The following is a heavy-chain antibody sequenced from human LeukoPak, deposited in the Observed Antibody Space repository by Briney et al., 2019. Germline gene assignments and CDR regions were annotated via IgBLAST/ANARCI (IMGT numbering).Heavy chain of an antibody. CDR2: IYASGST. CDR1: GDPIRSDSYY. J-gene: IGHJ5*02. Sequence: SQTLSLTCTVSGDPIRSDSYYWNWLRQPAGKGLEWIGRIYASGSTNYNPSLKSRVTISLDTSRNRFSLNLSSVTATDTAVYFCARDRSSGRLNWFDPWGQGTLVTVSP. V-gene: IGHV4-61*02. D-gene: IGHD6-19*01. CDR3: ARDRSSGRLNWFDP.